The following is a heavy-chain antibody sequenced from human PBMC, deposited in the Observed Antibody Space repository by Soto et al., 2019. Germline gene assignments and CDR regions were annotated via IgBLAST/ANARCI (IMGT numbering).Heavy chain of an antibody. J-gene: IGHJ5*02. CDR1: GGSFSGYY. Sequence: SETLSLTCAVYGGSFSGYYWSWIRQPPGKGLEWIGEINHSGSTNYNPSLKSRVTISVDTSKNQFSLKLSSVTAADTAVYYCARGGDSPDLRHSSWYYYNRVGGGNWFDPWGQGTLVTVSS. CDR2: INHSGST. D-gene: IGHD6-13*01. CDR3: ARGGDSPDLRHSSWYYYNRVGGGNWFDP. V-gene: IGHV4-34*01.